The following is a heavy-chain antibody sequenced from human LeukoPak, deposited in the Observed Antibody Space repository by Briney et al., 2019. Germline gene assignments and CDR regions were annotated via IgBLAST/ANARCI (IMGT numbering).Heavy chain of an antibody. CDR1: RFTFSHFG. CDR2: IWYNGRNQ. D-gene: IGHD5-24*01. V-gene: IGHV3-33*01. J-gene: IGHJ4*02. Sequence: GRSLRLSCAATRFTFSHFGMHWFRQAPGKGLEWVAVIWYNGRNQYYRDSVKGRFTISRDNFKNTLHLQMNSLRVEDTAMYYCVREGTSGNGDGYNSYDYWGRGTLVTVSS. CDR3: VREGTSGNGDGYNSYDY.